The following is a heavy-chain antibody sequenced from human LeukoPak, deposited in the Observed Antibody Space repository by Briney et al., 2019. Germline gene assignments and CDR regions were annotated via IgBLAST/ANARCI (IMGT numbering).Heavy chain of an antibody. CDR1: GFTFSSYA. V-gene: IGHV3-23*01. CDR2: ISGSGGST. Sequence: PGGPLRLSCAASGFTFSSYAMSWVRQAPGKGLEWVSAISGSGGSTYYADSVKGRFTISRDNSKNTLYLQMNSLRAEDTAVYYCANLYGSGSYYTGIGFDYWGQGTLVTVSS. CDR3: ANLYGSGSYYTGIGFDY. J-gene: IGHJ4*02. D-gene: IGHD3-10*01.